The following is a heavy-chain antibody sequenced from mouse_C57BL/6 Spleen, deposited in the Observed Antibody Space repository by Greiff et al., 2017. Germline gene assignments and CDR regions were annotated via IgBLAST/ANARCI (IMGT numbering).Heavy chain of an antibody. CDR2: ISSGSSTI. J-gene: IGHJ1*03. D-gene: IGHD2-5*01. V-gene: IGHV5-17*01. Sequence: EVKLMESGGGLVKPGGSLKLSCAASGFTFSDYGMHWVRQAPEKGLEWVAYISSGSSTIYYADTVKGRCTISRDNATNTLFLQMTSLRSEDTDMYDCARGVSKYVGYFDVWGTGTTVTVSS. CDR3: ARGVSKYVGYFDV. CDR1: GFTFSDYG.